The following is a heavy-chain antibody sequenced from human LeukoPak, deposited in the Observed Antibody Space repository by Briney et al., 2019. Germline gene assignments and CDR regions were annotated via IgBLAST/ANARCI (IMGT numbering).Heavy chain of an antibody. CDR3: ARDRHDSSGAFDY. D-gene: IGHD3-22*01. V-gene: IGHV1-8*01. CDR2: MNPNSGNT. Sequence: GASVKVSCKASGYTFTSYDINWVRQATGQSLEWMGWMNPNSGNTGYAQKFQGRVTMTRNTSISTAYMELSSLRSGDTAVYYCARDRHDSSGAFDYWGQGTLVTVSS. CDR1: GYTFTSYD. J-gene: IGHJ4*02.